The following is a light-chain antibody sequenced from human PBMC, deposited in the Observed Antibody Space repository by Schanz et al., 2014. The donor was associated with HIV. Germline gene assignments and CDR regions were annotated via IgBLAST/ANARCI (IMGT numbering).Light chain of an antibody. CDR1: SSDVGGYNH. CDR3: SSHTSSSTLV. J-gene: IGLJ2*01. V-gene: IGLV2-8*01. Sequence: QSALTQPPSASGSPGQSVTISCTGTSSDVGGYNHVSWYQQHPGKAPKLMIYEVTKRPSGVPDRFSGSKSGNTASLTISGLQAEDEADYYCSSHTSSSTLVFGGGTKLTVL. CDR2: EVT.